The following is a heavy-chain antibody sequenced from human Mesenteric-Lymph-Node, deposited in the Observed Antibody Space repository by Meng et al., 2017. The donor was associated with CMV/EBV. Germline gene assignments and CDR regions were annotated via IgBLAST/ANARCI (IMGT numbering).Heavy chain of an antibody. D-gene: IGHD3-22*01. Sequence: SETLSLTCTVSGGSVSSITYYWGWIRQPPGKGLQWIGNIYYSGSTYYNPSLKSRVTISIDTSKNQFSLKLSSVTAADTAVYYCARVDYYDSSGFFSLADYWGQGTLVTVSS. CDR2: IYYSGST. J-gene: IGHJ4*02. CDR1: GGSVSSITYY. V-gene: IGHV4-39*07. CDR3: ARVDYYDSSGFFSLADY.